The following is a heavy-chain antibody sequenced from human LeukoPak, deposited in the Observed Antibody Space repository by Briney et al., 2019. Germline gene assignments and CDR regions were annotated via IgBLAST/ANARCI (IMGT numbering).Heavy chain of an antibody. Sequence: ASVKVSCKASGYTFTSYGISWVRQAPGQGLEWMGWISAYNGNTNYAQKLQGRVTMTTDTSTSTAYMELRSLRSDDTAVYYCARLRSSSWNDAFDIWGQGTMVTVSS. J-gene: IGHJ3*02. V-gene: IGHV1-18*01. CDR3: ARLRSSSWNDAFDI. CDR1: GYTFTSYG. CDR2: ISAYNGNT. D-gene: IGHD6-13*01.